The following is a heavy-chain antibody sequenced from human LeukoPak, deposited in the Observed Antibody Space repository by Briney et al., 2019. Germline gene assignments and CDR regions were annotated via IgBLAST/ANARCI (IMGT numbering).Heavy chain of an antibody. CDR3: ARWRSSGWYYYYGMDV. D-gene: IGHD6-19*01. Sequence: GGSLRLSCAASGFTFSSYWMSWVRQAPGKGLEWVAHIKQDGSEKYYVDSVKGRFTISRDNAKNSLYLQMNSLRAEDTAVYYCARWRSSGWYYYYGMDVWGQGTTVTVSS. J-gene: IGHJ6*02. CDR2: IKQDGSEK. CDR1: GFTFSSYW. V-gene: IGHV3-7*01.